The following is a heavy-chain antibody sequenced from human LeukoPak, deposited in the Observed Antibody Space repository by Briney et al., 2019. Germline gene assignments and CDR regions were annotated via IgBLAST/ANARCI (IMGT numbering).Heavy chain of an antibody. CDR3: AKGLSDVWSGYHY. CDR1: GFTFSSYA. CDR2: FSGSGGSI. Sequence: PGGSLRLSCAASGFTFSSYAMSWVRQAPGKGLEWVSTFSGSGGSIYYADSVKGRFTISRDNSKNMLYLQMNSLRAEDTAVYYCAKGLSDVWSGYHYWGQGTLVTVSS. J-gene: IGHJ4*02. V-gene: IGHV3-23*01. D-gene: IGHD3-3*01.